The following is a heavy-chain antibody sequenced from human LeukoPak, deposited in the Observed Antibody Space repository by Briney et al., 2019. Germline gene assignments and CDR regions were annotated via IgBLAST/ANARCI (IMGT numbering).Heavy chain of an antibody. D-gene: IGHD3-3*01. V-gene: IGHV3-23*01. J-gene: IGHJ4*02. CDR1: GFTFSSYG. Sequence: GGSLRLSCAASGFTFSSYGMSWVRQAPGKGLEWVSAISGSGGSTYYADSVKGRFTISRDNSKNTLYLQMNSLRAEDTAVYYCAKLSGSLWSGYSPDYWGQGTLVTVSS. CDR3: AKLSGSLWSGYSPDY. CDR2: ISGSGGST.